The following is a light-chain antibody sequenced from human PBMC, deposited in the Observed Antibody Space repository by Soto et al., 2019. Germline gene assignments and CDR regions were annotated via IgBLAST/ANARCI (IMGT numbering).Light chain of an antibody. J-gene: IGKJ1*01. V-gene: IGKV1-39*01. Sequence: DIQMTQSPSSLSASVGDRVTITCQASQDTSNYLNWYQQKPGKAPKLLIYAASSLQSGVPSRFSGSGSETDFTLTISSLQPEDFATYSCQQSYNTTWTFGQGTKVDIK. CDR2: AAS. CDR3: QQSYNTTWT. CDR1: QDTSNY.